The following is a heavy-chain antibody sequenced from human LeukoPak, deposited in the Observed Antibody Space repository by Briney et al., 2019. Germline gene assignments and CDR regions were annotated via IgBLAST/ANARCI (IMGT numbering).Heavy chain of an antibody. CDR1: GFTVSNNY. CDR3: ARDQPGYCSGGSCHGDY. D-gene: IGHD2-15*01. J-gene: IGHJ4*02. CDR2: IYSGGST. V-gene: IGHV3-53*01. Sequence: GGSLRLSCAASGFTVSNNYMSWVRQAPGKGLEWVSVIYSGGSTYYADSVKGRFTISRDNSKNTLYLQMNSLRAEDTAVYYCARDQPGYCSGGSCHGDYWGQGTLVTVSS.